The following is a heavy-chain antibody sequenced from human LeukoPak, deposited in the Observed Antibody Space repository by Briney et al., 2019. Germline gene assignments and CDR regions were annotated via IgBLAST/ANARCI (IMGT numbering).Heavy chain of an antibody. CDR3: ARGVGGDRDY. Sequence: GGSLRLSSAASGFTFSSYAMTWVRQAPGKGLEWVSSISGTGGSTFYADSVNGRLTISRDNSKNTLYLQINSLRAEDTAVYYCARGVGGDRDYWGQGTLVTVSS. D-gene: IGHD2-21*02. CDR1: GFTFSSYA. CDR2: ISGTGGST. J-gene: IGHJ4*02. V-gene: IGHV3-23*01.